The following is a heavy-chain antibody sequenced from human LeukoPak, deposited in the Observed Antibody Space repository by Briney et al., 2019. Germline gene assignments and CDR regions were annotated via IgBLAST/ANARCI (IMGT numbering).Heavy chain of an antibody. CDR3: ARAISFGVVITSNWFDP. V-gene: IGHV4-61*01. J-gene: IGHJ5*02. CDR2: ITYTGST. Sequence: SETLSLTCTVSGASVSSGSYYWSWIRLPPGKGLEWTGYITYTGSTNYNPSLKSRVAISVDTSKNQFSLKLSSVTAADTAVYYCARAISFGVVITSNWFDPWGQGTLVTVSS. CDR1: GASVSSGSYY. D-gene: IGHD3-3*01.